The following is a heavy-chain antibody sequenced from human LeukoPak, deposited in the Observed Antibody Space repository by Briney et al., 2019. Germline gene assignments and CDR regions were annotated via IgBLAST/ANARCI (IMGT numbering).Heavy chain of an antibody. D-gene: IGHD3-10*01. CDR2: INHSGST. V-gene: IGHV4-34*01. CDR3: ARPRWHYGSGSYYIFDY. Sequence: KSSETLSLTCAVYGGSFSGYYWSWIRQPPGKGLEWIGEINHSGSTNYNPSLKSRVTISVDTSKNQFSLKLSSVTAADTAVYYCARPRWHYGSGSYYIFDYWGQGTLVTVSS. CDR1: GGSFSGYY. J-gene: IGHJ4*02.